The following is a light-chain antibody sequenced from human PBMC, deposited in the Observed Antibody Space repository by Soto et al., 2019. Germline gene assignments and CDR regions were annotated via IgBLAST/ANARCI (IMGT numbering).Light chain of an antibody. CDR3: QQYIRWPLT. Sequence: EIVLTQSPDTLSLSRGERATLSCRASQSVSNNYLAWYQQRPGQAPRLLIYGASTRATGTPARFSGSGSGTEFTLTISSLQSEDYAVYFCQQYIRWPLTFGGGTKVDIK. J-gene: IGKJ4*01. V-gene: IGKV3-15*01. CDR1: QSVSNN. CDR2: GAS.